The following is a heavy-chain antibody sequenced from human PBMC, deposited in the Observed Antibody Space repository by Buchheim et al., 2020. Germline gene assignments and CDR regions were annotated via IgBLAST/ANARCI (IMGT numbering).Heavy chain of an antibody. Sequence: QVQLVESGGGLVKPGGSLRLSCAASGFTFSDYYMSWIRQAPGKGLEWISYISSSSSYTNYADSVQGRFSISRDNAKNSMYLQMNSLRAEDTAVYYCASGDSRSSGAVDYWGQGTL. J-gene: IGHJ4*02. CDR3: ASGDSRSSGAVDY. CDR2: ISSSSSYT. CDR1: GFTFSDYY. D-gene: IGHD6-6*01. V-gene: IGHV3-11*05.